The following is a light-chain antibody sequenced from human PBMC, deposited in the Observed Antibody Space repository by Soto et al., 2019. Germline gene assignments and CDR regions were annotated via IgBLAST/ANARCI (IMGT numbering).Light chain of an antibody. CDR1: QSVNNF. CDR2: EAS. CDR3: QQRRNWPPT. J-gene: IGKJ1*01. Sequence: EIVLTQSPATLSLSPWERATLSCRASQSVNNFLAWYQQRPGQAPRLLMYEASNRATGVPARLSGSGSGTDFTLTISSLEPEDFAIYYCQQRRNWPPTFGQGTKVDIK. V-gene: IGKV3-11*01.